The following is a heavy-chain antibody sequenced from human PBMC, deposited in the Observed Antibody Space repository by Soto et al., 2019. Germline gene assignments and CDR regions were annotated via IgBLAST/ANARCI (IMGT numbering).Heavy chain of an antibody. CDR1: VYSFTSYW. D-gene: IGHD2-2*01. Sequence: PGESLKISCKGSVYSFTSYWISWVRQMPGKGLEWMGRIDPSDSYTNYSPSFQGHVTISADKSISTAYLQWSSLKASDTAMYYCARFSSVVVPAAMLAYYGMDVWGQGTTVTVS. J-gene: IGHJ6*02. V-gene: IGHV5-10-1*01. CDR3: ARFSSVVVPAAMLAYYGMDV. CDR2: IDPSDSYT.